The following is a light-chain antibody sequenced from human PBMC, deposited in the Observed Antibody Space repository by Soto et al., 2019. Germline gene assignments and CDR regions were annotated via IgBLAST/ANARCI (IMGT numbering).Light chain of an antibody. V-gene: IGKV2-28*01. CDR1: QSLLHSNGFNY. CDR3: MQALQTWT. Sequence: IAMTQSPLSLPVISGEPASISCKDSQSLLHSNGFNYLDWYLQKPGQSPQLLIYLGSNRAAGVPDRISGGASGTDFTLKISRVEAEDVGVYYCMQALQTWTFGQGTKVDIK. J-gene: IGKJ1*01. CDR2: LGS.